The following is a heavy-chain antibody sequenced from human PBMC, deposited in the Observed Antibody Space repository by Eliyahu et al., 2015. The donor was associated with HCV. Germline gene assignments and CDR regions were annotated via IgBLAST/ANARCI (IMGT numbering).Heavy chain of an antibody. Sequence: INPSDGTTSYAQKFQGRVTMTRDTSTSTVYMELSSLRSEDTAVYYCARGLITVVPLGYWGQGTLVTVSS. D-gene: IGHD4-23*01. CDR2: INPSDGTT. V-gene: IGHV1-46*03. J-gene: IGHJ4*02. CDR3: ARGLITVVPLGY.